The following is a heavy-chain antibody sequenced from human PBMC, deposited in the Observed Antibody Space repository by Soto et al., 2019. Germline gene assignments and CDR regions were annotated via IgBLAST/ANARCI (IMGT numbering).Heavy chain of an antibody. Sequence: QVQLVESGGGVVQPGRSLRLSCAASGFIFSTYCMHWVRQAPGKGLEWLSVISYDGNNKYYADAVKGRFTISRDNSKNTMWLQMDSLRTEDTAVYYCAKDLLLTTITTVCDWGPGTLVTGSS. V-gene: IGHV3-30*18. CDR3: AKDLLLTTITTVCD. D-gene: IGHD4-17*01. CDR2: ISYDGNNK. J-gene: IGHJ4*02. CDR1: GFIFSTYC.